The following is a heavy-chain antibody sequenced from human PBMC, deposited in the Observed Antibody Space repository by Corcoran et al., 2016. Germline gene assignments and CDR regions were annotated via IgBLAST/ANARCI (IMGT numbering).Heavy chain of an antibody. D-gene: IGHD2-8*01. J-gene: IGHJ4*02. CDR1: GFTFSSYG. V-gene: IGHV3-30*18. CDR2: ISYDGSNK. Sequence: QVQLVESGGGVVQPGRSLRLSCAASGFTFSSYGLHWVRQAPGKGLEWVAVISYDGSNKYYADSVKGRFTISRDNSKNTLYLQMNSLRAEYTAVYYCAKDRGCTNGVFLVDYFDYWGQGTLVTVSS. CDR3: AKDRGCTNGVFLVDYFDY.